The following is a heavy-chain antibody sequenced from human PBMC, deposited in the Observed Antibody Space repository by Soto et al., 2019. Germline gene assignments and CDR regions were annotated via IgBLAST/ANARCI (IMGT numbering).Heavy chain of an antibody. J-gene: IGHJ6*02. CDR2: IYYSGST. D-gene: IGHD3-22*01. V-gene: IGHV4-31*03. CDR1: GGSISSGGYY. CDR3: ARGWRDYYDSSGYYYPGGMDV. Sequence: SETLSLTCTVSGGSISSGGYYWSWIRQHPGKGLEWIGYIYYSGSTYYNPSLKSRVTISVDTSKNQFSLKLSSVTAADTAVYYCARGWRDYYDSSGYYYPGGMDVWSRGTTVTVSS.